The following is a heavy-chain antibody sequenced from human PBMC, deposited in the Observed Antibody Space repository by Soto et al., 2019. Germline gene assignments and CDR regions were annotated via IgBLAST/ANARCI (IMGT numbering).Heavy chain of an antibody. J-gene: IGHJ5*02. CDR2: IYYSGST. CDR3: ARYSRWELLWGFDP. CDR1: GGSISSGDYY. D-gene: IGHD1-26*01. V-gene: IGHV4-30-4*01. Sequence: LSLTCTVSGGSISSGDYYWSWIRQPPGKGLEWIGYIYYSGSTYYNPSLKSRVTISVDTSKNQFSLKLSSVTAADTAVYYCARYSRWELLWGFDPWGQGTLVTVSS.